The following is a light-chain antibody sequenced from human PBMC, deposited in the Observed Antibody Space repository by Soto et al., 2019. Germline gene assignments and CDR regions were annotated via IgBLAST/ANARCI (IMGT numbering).Light chain of an antibody. V-gene: IGKV3-20*01. J-gene: IGKJ2*01. CDR3: QQYGSSPYT. Sequence: EILLTQSRGTLSLSPGERATLSCRASQSVRNSYLAWYQQSPGQAPRLLIYGASGRATGIPDRFSGSGSGTDFTLTISRLEPEDFAVYYCQQYGSSPYTFGQGTELEI. CDR2: GAS. CDR1: QSVRNSY.